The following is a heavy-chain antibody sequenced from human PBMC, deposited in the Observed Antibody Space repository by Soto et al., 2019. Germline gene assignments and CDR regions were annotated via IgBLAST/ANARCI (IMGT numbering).Heavy chain of an antibody. D-gene: IGHD3-16*01. CDR3: AKDRLAGGFDY. J-gene: IGHJ4*02. V-gene: IGHV3-23*01. CDR1: GFTFSSYA. CDR2: ISGSGGST. Sequence: GGSLRLSCAASGFTFSSYAMSWVRQAPGKGLEWVSAISGSGGSTYYADSVKGRFTISRDNSRNTVYLQMNSLRADDTAVYYCAKDRLAGGFDYWGQGTLVTVSS.